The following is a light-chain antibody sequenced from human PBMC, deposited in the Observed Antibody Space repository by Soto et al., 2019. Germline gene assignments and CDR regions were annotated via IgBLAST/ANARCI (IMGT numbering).Light chain of an antibody. CDR1: SSDVGGYNY. Sequence: QSALTQPASVYGSPGQSITISCTGTSSDVGGYNYVSWYQQHPGKAPKLMIYEVSNRPSGVSNRFSGSKSGNTASLTISGLQAEDEADYYCSSYTSSSTQGVFGGGTKLTVL. CDR3: SSYTSSSTQGV. V-gene: IGLV2-14*01. CDR2: EVS. J-gene: IGLJ2*01.